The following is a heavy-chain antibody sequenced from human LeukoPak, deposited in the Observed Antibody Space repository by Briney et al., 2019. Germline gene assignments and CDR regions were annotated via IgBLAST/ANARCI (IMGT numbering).Heavy chain of an antibody. D-gene: IGHD3-3*01. J-gene: IGHJ6*03. CDR2: IHPSGST. Sequence: SETLSLTCTVSGDSSISGTYYWSWIRQPAGKGLEWIGRIHPSGSTNYNPSLKSRVTISVDTSKNQFSLKLSSVTAADTAVYYCARGGITIFGVVNPYYYYMDVWGTGTTVTVSS. V-gene: IGHV4-61*02. CDR1: GDSSISGTYY. CDR3: ARGGITIFGVVNPYYYYMDV.